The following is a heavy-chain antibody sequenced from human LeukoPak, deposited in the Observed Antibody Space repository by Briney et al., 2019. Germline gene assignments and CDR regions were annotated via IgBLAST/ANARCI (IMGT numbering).Heavy chain of an antibody. V-gene: IGHV3-48*02. D-gene: IGHD3-22*01. CDR1: GFNFSSYT. CDR2: ISSSATTI. J-gene: IGHJ2*01. Sequence: GGSLRLSCAASGFNFSSYTMNWVRQAPGKGLEWVSYISSSATTIYYADSVKGRFTISRDNAKNSLYLQMNSLRDEDTAIYYCARASGGGYYYVNWFFDLWGRGTLLTVSS. CDR3: ARASGGGYYYVNWFFDL.